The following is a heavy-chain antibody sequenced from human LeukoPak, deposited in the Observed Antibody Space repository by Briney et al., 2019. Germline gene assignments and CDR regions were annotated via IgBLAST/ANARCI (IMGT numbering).Heavy chain of an antibody. Sequence: PSETLSLTCTVSGGSMRNNYWSWIRQPPGKGLEWIGYIYHTGSTTYNPSLKSRVTISIDTSKNQFSLRLNSVTAADTAVYYCARLPTGYYSTQFDYWGQGTLVTVSS. V-gene: IGHV4-59*08. CDR3: ARLPTGYYSTQFDY. J-gene: IGHJ4*02. CDR2: IYHTGST. CDR1: GGSMRNNY. D-gene: IGHD3-9*01.